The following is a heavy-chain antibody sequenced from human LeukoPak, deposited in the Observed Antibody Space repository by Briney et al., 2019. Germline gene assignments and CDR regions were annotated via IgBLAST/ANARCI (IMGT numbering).Heavy chain of an antibody. CDR1: GYSFTTYW. CDR3: TRSPRDGYHDSFDI. D-gene: IGHD5-24*01. J-gene: IGHJ3*02. CDR2: IYPGDSET. Sequence: GESLKISCKGSGYSFTTYWIAWVRQMPGEGLEWMGIIYPGDSETRYSPSFQGRVTISVDKSITTAYLQWGSLKASDTAMYYCTRSPRDGYHDSFDIWGQGTMVTVFS. V-gene: IGHV5-51*01.